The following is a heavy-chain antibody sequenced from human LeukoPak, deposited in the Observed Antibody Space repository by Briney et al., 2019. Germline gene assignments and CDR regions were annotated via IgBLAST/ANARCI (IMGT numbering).Heavy chain of an antibody. CDR2: INPNSGGT. CDR3: ARVGTVDAFDI. CDR1: GYTFTSYG. V-gene: IGHV1-2*04. Sequence: ASVKVSCKASGYTFTSYGISWVRQAPGQGLEWMGWINPNSGGTNYAQKFQGWVTMTRDTSISTAYMELSRLRSDDTAVYYCARVGTVDAFDIWGQGTMVTVSS. J-gene: IGHJ3*02. D-gene: IGHD1-14*01.